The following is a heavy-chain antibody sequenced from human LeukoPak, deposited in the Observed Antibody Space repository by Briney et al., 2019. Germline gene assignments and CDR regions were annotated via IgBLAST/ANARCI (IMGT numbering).Heavy chain of an antibody. D-gene: IGHD6-19*01. CDR2: IYYFGNT. CDR1: GASISSYY. CDR3: ARTSEHGWSDY. V-gene: IGHV4-59*01. J-gene: IGHJ4*02. Sequence: PSETLSLTXTVSGASISSYYWSWFRQPPGKGVEWMGYIYYFGNTKYNPSLKSRVVISVDTSKNQVSLRMSSVTAADTAVFYCARTSEHGWSDYWGQGTLVTVSS.